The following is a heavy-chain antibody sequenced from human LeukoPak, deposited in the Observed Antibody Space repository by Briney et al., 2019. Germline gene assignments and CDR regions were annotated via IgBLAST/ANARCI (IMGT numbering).Heavy chain of an antibody. CDR2: INTANGDT. Sequence: GASVKVSCKASGYTLTNYGMHWVRQAPGQRLEWMAWINTANGDTKYSQKFQGRVTMTRNTSISTAYMELSSLRSEDTAVYYCARGSSLGSGNGDYWGQGTLVTVSS. CDR3: ARGSSLGSGNGDY. V-gene: IGHV1-3*04. D-gene: IGHD3-10*01. CDR1: GYTLTNYG. J-gene: IGHJ4*02.